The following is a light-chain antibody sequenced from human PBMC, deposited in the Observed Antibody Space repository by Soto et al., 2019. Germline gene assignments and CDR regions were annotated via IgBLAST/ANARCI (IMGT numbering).Light chain of an antibody. CDR3: LLSYDDARV. CDR1: TGPVTSGHY. Sequence: QAVVTQESSVTVSPGGTVTLTCGSSTGPVTSGHYPYWFQQKPGQAPRTLLYDTNYRHSWTPARFSGSLLGGKAALTLSGAQPEDEADYYWLLSYDDARVFGGGTKVTVL. V-gene: IGLV7-46*01. J-gene: IGLJ3*02. CDR2: DTN.